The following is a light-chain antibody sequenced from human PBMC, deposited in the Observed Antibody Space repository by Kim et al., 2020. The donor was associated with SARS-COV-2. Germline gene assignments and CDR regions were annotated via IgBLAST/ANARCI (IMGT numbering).Light chain of an antibody. CDR3: QQTFSTQYS. V-gene: IGKV1-39*01. J-gene: IGKJ2*03. CDR1: QSVSIN. CDR2: AAS. Sequence: SASVGDRVTISCRARQSVSINLNWYQQRPGKASRLLISAASNLQSGVPSRFSGSGSGTGFTLTISSLQPEDFESYYCQQTFSTQYSFGQGTKLEI.